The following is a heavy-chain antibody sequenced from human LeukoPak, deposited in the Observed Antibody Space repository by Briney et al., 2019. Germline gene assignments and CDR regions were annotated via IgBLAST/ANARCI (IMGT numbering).Heavy chain of an antibody. CDR3: ATDHDSSGYPGRLDAFDI. CDR1: GYTLTELS. CDR2: FDPEDGET. V-gene: IGHV1-24*01. J-gene: IGHJ3*02. D-gene: IGHD3-22*01. Sequence: ASVKVSCKVSGYTLTELSMHWVRQAPGKGLEWMGGFDPEDGETIYAQKFQGRVTMTEDTSTDTAYMELSSLRSEDTAVYYCATDHDSSGYPGRLDAFDIWGQGTMVTVSS.